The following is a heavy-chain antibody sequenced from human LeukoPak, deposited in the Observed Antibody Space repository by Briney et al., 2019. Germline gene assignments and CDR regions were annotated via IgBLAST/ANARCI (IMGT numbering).Heavy chain of an antibody. V-gene: IGHV3-23*01. CDR1: GFTFSNYA. Sequence: GGSLRLSCAASGFTFSNYAMSWVRQAPGKGLEWVSAISGSGSSTYYADSVKGRFTISRDNSKNTLYLQMNSLRAEDTAVYYCAKASRGVATGFDYWGQGTLVTVSS. J-gene: IGHJ4*02. CDR3: AKASRGVATGFDY. D-gene: IGHD5-12*01. CDR2: ISGSGSST.